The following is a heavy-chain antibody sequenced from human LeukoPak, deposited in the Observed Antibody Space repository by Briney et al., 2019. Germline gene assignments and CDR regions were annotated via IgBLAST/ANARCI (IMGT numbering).Heavy chain of an antibody. J-gene: IGHJ4*02. CDR1: GYTFTSYG. D-gene: IGHD3-9*01. CDR3: ARGTHILRYFDRSLLSGDY. CDR2: ISAYNGNT. V-gene: IGHV1-18*01. Sequence: PRASVKVSCKASGYTFTSYGISWVRQAPGQGLEWMGWISAYNGNTNYAQKLQGRVTMTTDTSTSTAYMELRSLRSDDTAVYYCARGTHILRYFDRSLLSGDYWGQGTLVTVSS.